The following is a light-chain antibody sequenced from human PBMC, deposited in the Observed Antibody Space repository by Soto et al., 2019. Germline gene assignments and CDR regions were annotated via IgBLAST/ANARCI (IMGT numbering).Light chain of an antibody. V-gene: IGLV2-23*01. Sequence: QSVLTQPASVSGSPGQSITISCTGTSSDGTYNVVSWYQHHPGKAPKLMIYEGKKRPSGVSNRFSGSKSGNTASLTISGLQAEDEADYYCCSYADSSAPDVVFGGGTKLTVL. J-gene: IGLJ2*01. CDR3: CSYADSSAPDVV. CDR1: SSDGTYNV. CDR2: EGK.